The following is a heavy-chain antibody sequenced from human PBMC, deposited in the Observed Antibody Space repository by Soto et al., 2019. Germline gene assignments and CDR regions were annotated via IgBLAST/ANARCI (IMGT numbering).Heavy chain of an antibody. CDR3: AREGRSSTWYDWYFDL. J-gene: IGHJ2*01. Sequence: SCELHRVRKITGKGLEWVSAIGAGGDTYYPDSVKGRFTISRENAKNSLYLQMNSLRDEDTAVYFCAREGRSSTWYDWYFDLWGRGTLVTVSS. D-gene: IGHD6-13*01. CDR2: IGAGGDT. CDR1: SCE. V-gene: IGHV3-13*01.